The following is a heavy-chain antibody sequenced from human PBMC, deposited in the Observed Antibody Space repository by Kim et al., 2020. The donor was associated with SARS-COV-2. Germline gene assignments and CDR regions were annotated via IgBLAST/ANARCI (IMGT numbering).Heavy chain of an antibody. J-gene: IGHJ4*02. Sequence: SETLSLTCTVSGGSISSSSYYWGWIRQPPGKGLEWIGSIYYSGSTYYNPSLKSRVTISVDTSKNQFSLKLSSVTAADTAVYYCARGPGTLRRANSSGWYSVYYFDYWGQGTLVTVSS. CDR2: IYYSGST. CDR1: GGSISSSSYY. CDR3: ARGPGTLRRANSSGWYSVYYFDY. D-gene: IGHD6-19*01. V-gene: IGHV4-39*01.